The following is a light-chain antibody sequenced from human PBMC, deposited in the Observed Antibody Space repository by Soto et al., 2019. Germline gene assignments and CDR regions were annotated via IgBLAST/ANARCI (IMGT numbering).Light chain of an antibody. J-gene: IGLJ1*01. CDR1: GSDVGGYNY. Sequence: SALTQPRSVSGSPGQSVTISCTGTGSDVGGYNYVSWYQQHPGKAPKLMIYDVSKRPSGVPDRFSGSKSGNTASLTVSGLQAEDEADYYCSSYAGSSVFGTGTKVTV. CDR2: DVS. V-gene: IGLV2-11*01. CDR3: SSYAGSSV.